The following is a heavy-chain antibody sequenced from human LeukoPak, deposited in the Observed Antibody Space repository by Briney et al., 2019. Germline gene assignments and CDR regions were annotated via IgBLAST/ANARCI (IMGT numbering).Heavy chain of an antibody. Sequence: GGSLRLSCAASGFTFSNYGMHWVRQAPGKGLEWVAAISYDGSTKYYADSVKGRFTSSRDNSKNTLYLQMNSLRPEDTAVYYCAKDSSVWRLGAISFFDYWGQGTLVTVSS. CDR3: AKDSSVWRLGAISFFDY. CDR1: GFTFSNYG. D-gene: IGHD1-26*01. V-gene: IGHV3-30*18. CDR2: ISYDGSTK. J-gene: IGHJ4*02.